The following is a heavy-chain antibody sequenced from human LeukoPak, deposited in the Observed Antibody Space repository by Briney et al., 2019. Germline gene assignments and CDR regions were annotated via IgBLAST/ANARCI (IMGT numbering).Heavy chain of an antibody. CDR2: ISGSASLI. CDR1: GFTFSSYA. CDR3: AKKRIAAAGKNDFDY. Sequence: GGSLRLSCAASGFTFSSYAVSWVRQAPGKGLEWVSFISGSASLIYYADSVKGRFTISRDNSKHTVYLQMNSLRVKDTTVYHCAKKRIAAAGKNDFDYWGQGTLVTVSS. D-gene: IGHD6-13*01. J-gene: IGHJ4*02. V-gene: IGHV3-23*01.